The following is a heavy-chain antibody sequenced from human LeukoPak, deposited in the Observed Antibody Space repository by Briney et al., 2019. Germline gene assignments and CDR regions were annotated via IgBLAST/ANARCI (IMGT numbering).Heavy chain of an antibody. CDR1: GGSISSGGYY. V-gene: IGHV4-61*08. J-gene: IGHJ2*01. Sequence: PSETLSLTCTVSGGSISSGGYYWSWIRQPPGKGLEWIGYIYYSGSTNYNPSLKSRVTISVDTSKNQFSLKLSSVTAADTAVYYCAREYSGSYRSWEWYFDLWGRGTLVTVSS. D-gene: IGHD1-26*01. CDR2: IYYSGST. CDR3: AREYSGSYRSWEWYFDL.